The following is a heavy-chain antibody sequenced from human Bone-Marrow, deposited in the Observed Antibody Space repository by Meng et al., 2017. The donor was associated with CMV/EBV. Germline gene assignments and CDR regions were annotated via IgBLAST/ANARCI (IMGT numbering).Heavy chain of an antibody. Sequence: GESLKISCAASGFTFSGSTMHWVRQASGKGLQWVGRIRSEAYSYATAYAASVTGRFTITRDDSKNTAYLQMNSLETEDTAVYYCTRAYSSSSVFDYWGQGTLVTVSS. CDR2: IRSEAYSYAT. CDR3: TRAYSSSSVFDY. J-gene: IGHJ4*02. D-gene: IGHD6-6*01. CDR1: GFTFSGST. V-gene: IGHV3-73*01.